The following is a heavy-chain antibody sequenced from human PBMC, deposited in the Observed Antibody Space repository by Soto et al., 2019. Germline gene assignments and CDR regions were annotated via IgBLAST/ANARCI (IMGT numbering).Heavy chain of an antibody. Sequence: GASVKVSCKASGGTFSSYSISWVRQAPGQGLEWMGGIIPIFGTANYAQKFQGRVTITADESTSTAYMELSSLRSEDTAVYYCASCTSYYDSSGLYGMDAWGQGTTVTVS. CDR1: GGTFSSYS. CDR2: IIPIFGTA. CDR3: ASCTSYYDSSGLYGMDA. V-gene: IGHV1-69*13. D-gene: IGHD3-22*01. J-gene: IGHJ6*02.